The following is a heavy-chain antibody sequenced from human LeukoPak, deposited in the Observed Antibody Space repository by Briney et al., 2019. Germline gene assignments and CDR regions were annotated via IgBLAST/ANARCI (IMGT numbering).Heavy chain of an antibody. V-gene: IGHV4-59*01. CDR3: AKSGWLRRAFFQD. D-gene: IGHD6-19*01. Sequence: SETLSLTCNVSGDSITTYFWNWIRQPPGKGLEWLGYISHSGGTKYNPSPKSRLTMSVDMSKNLFSLRLTSATAADTAVYFCAKSGWLRRAFFQDWGQGILVTVSS. J-gene: IGHJ1*01. CDR2: ISHSGGT. CDR1: GDSITTYF.